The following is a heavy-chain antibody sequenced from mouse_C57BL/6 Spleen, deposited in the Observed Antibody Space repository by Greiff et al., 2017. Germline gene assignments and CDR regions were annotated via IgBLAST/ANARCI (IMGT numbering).Heavy chain of an antibody. V-gene: IGHV5-17*01. J-gene: IGHJ2*01. CDR2: ISSGSSTI. D-gene: IGHD2-4*01. Sequence: EVMLVESGGGLVKPGGSLKLSCAASGFTFSDYGMHWVRQAPEKGLEWVAYISSGSSTIYYADTVKGRFTISRDNAKNTLFLQMTSLRSEDTAMYYCARQYYEFFYFDYWGQGTTLTVSS. CDR3: ARQYYEFFYFDY. CDR1: GFTFSDYG.